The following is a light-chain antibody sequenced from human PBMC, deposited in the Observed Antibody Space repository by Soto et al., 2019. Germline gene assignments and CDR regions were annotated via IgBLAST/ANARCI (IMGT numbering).Light chain of an antibody. V-gene: IGKV3-15*01. Sequence: EIVMTQSPATLSVAPGERATLSCRASQTISSILAWYQQKPGQAPRLLIYGASIRATGIPARFTGSGSGTEFTLTISSLQSEDFALYYCQQYYDWPITFGQGTRLDIK. CDR2: GAS. J-gene: IGKJ5*01. CDR1: QTISSI. CDR3: QQYYDWPIT.